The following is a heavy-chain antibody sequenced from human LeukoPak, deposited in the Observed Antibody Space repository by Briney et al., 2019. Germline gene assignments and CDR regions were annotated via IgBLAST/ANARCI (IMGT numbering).Heavy chain of an antibody. Sequence: ASVKVSCKASGYTFTGYYMHWVRQAPGQGLEWMGWINPNSGGTNYAQKFQGRVTMTRDTSISTAYMELSRLRSDDTAVYYCARVRDGSSWYADWFDPWGQGTLVTVSS. CDR3: ARVRDGSSWYADWFDP. CDR2: INPNSGGT. V-gene: IGHV1-2*02. CDR1: GYTFTGYY. D-gene: IGHD6-13*01. J-gene: IGHJ5*02.